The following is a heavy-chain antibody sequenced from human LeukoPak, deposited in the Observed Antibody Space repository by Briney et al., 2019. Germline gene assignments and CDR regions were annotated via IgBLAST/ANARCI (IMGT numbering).Heavy chain of an antibody. CDR3: AKDMGCSSTSCLIDY. CDR2: ISGDGGRT. D-gene: IGHD2-2*01. V-gene: IGHV3-43*02. J-gene: IGHJ4*02. CDR1: GFTFDDYA. Sequence: PGGSLRLSCAASGFTFDDYATHWVRQAPGKGLEWVSLISGDGGRTYYADSVKGRFTISRDNSKNSLYLQMNSLRTEDTALYYCAKDMGCSSTSCLIDYWGQGTLVTVSS.